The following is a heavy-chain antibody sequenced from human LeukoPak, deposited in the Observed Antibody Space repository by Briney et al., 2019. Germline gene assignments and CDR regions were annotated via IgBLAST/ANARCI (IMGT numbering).Heavy chain of an antibody. CDR1: GFTFSSYS. CDR2: ISSSSSTI. D-gene: IGHD6-13*01. CDR3: ARDARQQLVERFDY. Sequence: GGSLRLSCAASGFTFSSYSMNWVRQAPGKGLEWVSYISSSSSTIYYADSVKGRFTISRDNAKNSLYLQMNSLRAEDTAVYYCARDARQQLVERFDYWGQGTLVTVSS. J-gene: IGHJ4*02. V-gene: IGHV3-48*04.